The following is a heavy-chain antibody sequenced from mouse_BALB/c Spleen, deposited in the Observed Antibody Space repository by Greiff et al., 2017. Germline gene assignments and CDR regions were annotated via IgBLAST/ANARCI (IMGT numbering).Heavy chain of an antibody. CDR2: ILPGSGST. J-gene: IGHJ4*01. Sequence: VQLQQSGAELMKPGASVKISCKATGYTFSSYWIEWVKQRPGHGLEWIGEILPGSGSTNYNEKFKGKATFTADTSSNTAYMQLSSLTSEDSAVYYCAIYYDYASYAMDYWGQGTSVTVSS. CDR3: AIYYDYASYAMDY. CDR1: GYTFSSYW. D-gene: IGHD2-4*01. V-gene: IGHV1-9*01.